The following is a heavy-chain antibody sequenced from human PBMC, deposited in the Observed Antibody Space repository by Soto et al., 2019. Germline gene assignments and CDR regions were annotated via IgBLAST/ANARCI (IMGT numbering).Heavy chain of an antibody. CDR1: GGSISSGGYY. J-gene: IGHJ6*02. CDR2: IYYSGST. V-gene: IGHV4-31*03. Sequence: SETLSLTCTVSGGSISSGGYYWSWIRQHPGKGLEWIGYIYYSGSTYYNPSLKSRVTISVDTSKNQFSLKLSSVTAADTAVYYCARDRVVTYYYGSGSAPSTYGMDVWGQGTTVTVSS. D-gene: IGHD3-10*01. CDR3: ARDRVVTYYYGSGSAPSTYGMDV.